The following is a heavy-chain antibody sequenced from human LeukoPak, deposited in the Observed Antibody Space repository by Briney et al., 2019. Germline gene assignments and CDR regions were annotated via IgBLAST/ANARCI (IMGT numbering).Heavy chain of an antibody. Sequence: ASVKVSCKASGYTFTSYYMHWVRQAPGQGLEWMGIINPSGGSTSYAQKFQGRVTMTRDTSTSTVYMELNSLRAEDTAVYYCAKDPGDKGDYALATGSIDYWGQGTLVTVSS. J-gene: IGHJ4*02. V-gene: IGHV1-46*01. CDR3: AKDPGDKGDYALATGSIDY. D-gene: IGHD4-17*01. CDR2: INPSGGST. CDR1: GYTFTSYY.